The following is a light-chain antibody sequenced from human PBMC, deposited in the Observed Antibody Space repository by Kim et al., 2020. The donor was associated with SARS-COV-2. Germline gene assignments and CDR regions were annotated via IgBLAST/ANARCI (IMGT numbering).Light chain of an antibody. Sequence: DFKMTQSTSSLSASAGDRVTITCQTSQAIRTSLSWYQQKPGKAPKLLIYDASTLPIEVPSRFSGSGSGTDFTFTISSLQPEDFAVYYCQQYKKFPLTFGGGTKVEIK. CDR3: QQYKKFPLT. CDR2: DAS. J-gene: IGKJ4*01. V-gene: IGKV1-33*01. CDR1: QAIRTS.